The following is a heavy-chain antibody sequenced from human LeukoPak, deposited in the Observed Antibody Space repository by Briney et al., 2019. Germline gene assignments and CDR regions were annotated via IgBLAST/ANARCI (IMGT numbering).Heavy chain of an antibody. Sequence: PSETLSLTCTVSGGSISSYYSSWIRQPPGKGLGWIGYIYSIGSTNYHPSLKTGVTISVEPSKNQFSLKLSAVTAADTAVYYCARLPRSSGYYPGKSYYYGMDVWGQGTTVTVSS. CDR2: IYSIGST. D-gene: IGHD3-22*01. CDR1: GGSISSYY. V-gene: IGHV4-59*01. CDR3: ARLPRSSGYYPGKSYYYGMDV. J-gene: IGHJ6*02.